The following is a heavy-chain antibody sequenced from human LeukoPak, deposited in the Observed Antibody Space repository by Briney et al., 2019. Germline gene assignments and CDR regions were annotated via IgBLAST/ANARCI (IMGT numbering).Heavy chain of an antibody. V-gene: IGHV3-33*06. CDR2: IWSDGNNK. J-gene: IGHJ4*02. CDR1: GFTFRSYG. D-gene: IGHD3-10*01. CDR3: AKERGPFTAFDY. Sequence: GGSLRLSCAASGFTFRSYGMHWVRQAPGKGLEWVAVIWSDGNNKFYADSVKGRFTIFRDNSRNTLDLVLTSLRPDNTAVYYCAKERGPFTAFDYWGQGALVTVSS.